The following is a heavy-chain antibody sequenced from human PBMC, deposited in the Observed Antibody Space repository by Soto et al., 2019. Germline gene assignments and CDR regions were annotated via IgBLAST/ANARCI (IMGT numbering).Heavy chain of an antibody. CDR3: ARAGTVPSYYYYGMDV. CDR1: GGTFSSYA. J-gene: IGHJ6*02. V-gene: IGHV1-69*01. D-gene: IGHD2-2*01. Sequence: QVQLVQSGAEVKKPGSSVNVSCKASGGTFSSYAISWVRQAPGQGLEWMGGIIPIFGTANYAQKLQGRVTITADESKSTAYMELSILRSEDPAVYYCARAGTVPSYYYYGMDVWGQGTTVTVS. CDR2: IIPIFGTA.